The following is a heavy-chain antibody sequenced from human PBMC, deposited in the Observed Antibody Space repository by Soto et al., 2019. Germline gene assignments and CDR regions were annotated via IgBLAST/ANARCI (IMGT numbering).Heavy chain of an antibody. CDR2: IYYSGST. CDR1: GGSISSYY. CDR3: ARGELERRGGHYYYYYGMDV. V-gene: IGHV4-59*01. D-gene: IGHD1-1*01. Sequence: SETLSLTCTVSGGSISSYYWSWIRQPPGKGLEWIGYIYYSGSTNYNPSLKSRVTISVDTSKNQFSLKLSSVTAADTAVYYCARGELERRGGHYYYYYGMDVWGQGTTVTVSS. J-gene: IGHJ6*02.